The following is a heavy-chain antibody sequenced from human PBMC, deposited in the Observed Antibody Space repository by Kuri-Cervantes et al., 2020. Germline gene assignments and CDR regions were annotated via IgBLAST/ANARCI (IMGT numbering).Heavy chain of an antibody. D-gene: IGHD3-22*01. CDR1: GYTFTSYY. V-gene: IGHV1-46*01. J-gene: IGHJ3*02. CDR3: ARITMIVVPPSDAFDI. CDR2: INPSGGST. Sequence: ASVKVSCKASGYTFTSYYMHWVRQAPGQGLEWMGIINPSGGSTSYAQKFQGRVTMTRDTSTSTVYMELSSLRSEDTAVYYCARITMIVVPPSDAFDIWGQGTMVTVSS.